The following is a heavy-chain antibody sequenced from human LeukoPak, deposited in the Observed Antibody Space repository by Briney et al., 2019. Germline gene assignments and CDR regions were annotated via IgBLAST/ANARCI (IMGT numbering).Heavy chain of an antibody. CDR2: ISSSSSYI. CDR1: GFTFSSYS. D-gene: IGHD4-17*01. J-gene: IGHJ4*02. Sequence: PGGSLRLSCAASGFTFSSYSMNWVRQAPGKGLEWVSSISSSSSYIYYADSVKGRFTISRDNAKNSLYLQMNSLRAEDTAVYYCAREVKPYGDYDGGLDYWGQGTLVTVSS. CDR3: AREVKPYGDYDGGLDY. V-gene: IGHV3-21*01.